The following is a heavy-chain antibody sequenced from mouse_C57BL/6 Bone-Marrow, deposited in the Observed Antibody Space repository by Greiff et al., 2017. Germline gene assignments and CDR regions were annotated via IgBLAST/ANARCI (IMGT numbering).Heavy chain of an antibody. J-gene: IGHJ4*01. CDR2: IDPSDSET. V-gene: IGHV1-52*01. CDR1: GYTFTSYW. D-gene: IGHD2-5*01. Sequence: QVQLQQSGAELVRPGSSVKLSCKASGYTFTSYWMHWVKQRPIQGLEWIGNIDPSDSETHYNQKFKDKATLTVDKSSSTAYMQLSSLTSEDSAVYYCARDYSNEEYYAMDYWGQGTSVTVSS. CDR3: ARDYSNEEYYAMDY.